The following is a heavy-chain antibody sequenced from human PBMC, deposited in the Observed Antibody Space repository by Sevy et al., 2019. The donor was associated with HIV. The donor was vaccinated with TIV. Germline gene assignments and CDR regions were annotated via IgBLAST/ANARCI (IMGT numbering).Heavy chain of an antibody. CDR1: GFTVSSNY. CDR3: ARWKRGRYYDSSGYWPFDY. V-gene: IGHV3-53*01. D-gene: IGHD3-22*01. Sequence: GGSLRLSCAASGFTVSSNYMSWVRQAPGKGLEWVSVIYSGGSTYYADSVKGRFTISRDNSKNTLYLQMNSLRAEDTAVYYCARWKRGRYYDSSGYWPFDYWGQGTLVTVSS. CDR2: IYSGGST. J-gene: IGHJ4*02.